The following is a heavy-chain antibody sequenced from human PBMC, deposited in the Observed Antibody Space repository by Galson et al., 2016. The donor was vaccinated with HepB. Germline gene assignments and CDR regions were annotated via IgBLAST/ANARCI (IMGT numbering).Heavy chain of an antibody. V-gene: IGHV3-23*01. CDR3: AKAGSRVILRFLEWLPSPSGY. Sequence: SLRLSCAASGFTFSSYAMSWVRRAPGKGLEWVSGVSGSAGSTYYADSVKGRFTISRDNSKSTLYLQMNSLRGEDTAVYYCAKAGSRVILRFLEWLPSPSGYWGQGTLVTVSS. J-gene: IGHJ4*02. D-gene: IGHD3-3*01. CDR1: GFTFSSYA. CDR2: VSGSAGST.